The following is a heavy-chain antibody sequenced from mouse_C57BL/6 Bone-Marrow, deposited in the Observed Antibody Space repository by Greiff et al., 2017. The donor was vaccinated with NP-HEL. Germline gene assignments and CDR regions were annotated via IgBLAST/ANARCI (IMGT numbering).Heavy chain of an antibody. CDR2: ISSGGSYT. Sequence: EVQVVESGGDLVKPGGSLKLSCAASGFTFSSYGMSWVRQTPDKRLEWVATISSGGSYTYYPDSVKGRFTISRDNAKNTLYLQMSSLKSEDAATYYCARQGSPFAYWGQGTLVTVSA. D-gene: IGHD1-1*02. CDR1: GFTFSSYG. CDR3: ARQGSPFAY. J-gene: IGHJ3*01. V-gene: IGHV5-6*01.